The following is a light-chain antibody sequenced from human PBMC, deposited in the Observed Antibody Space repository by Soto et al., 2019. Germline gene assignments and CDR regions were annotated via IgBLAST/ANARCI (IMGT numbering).Light chain of an antibody. V-gene: IGKV3-15*01. J-gene: IGKJ2*01. Sequence: EIVMTQSPATLSVSPGDRATLSCRASQGVSSKLAWYQQKPDQAPRLLIYGASTRATGIPARFSGSGSGTEFTLTISSLQSEDLAVYYCQQYRDWPPMYTFGQGTKLEIK. CDR3: QQYRDWPPMYT. CDR2: GAS. CDR1: QGVSSK.